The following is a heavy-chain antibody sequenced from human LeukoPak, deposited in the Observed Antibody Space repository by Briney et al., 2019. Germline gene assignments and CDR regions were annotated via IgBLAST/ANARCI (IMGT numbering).Heavy chain of an antibody. J-gene: IGHJ5*02. CDR2: ISYSGST. CDR3: AREESMVRGVSWFDP. D-gene: IGHD3-10*01. V-gene: IGHV4-59*11. CDR1: GGSLRSHY. Sequence: SETLSLTCTVSGGSLRSHYWSWIRQPPGKGLEWIGYISYSGSTNYNPALKSRVTISVDTSNNQFSLRLTSVTAADTAVYYCAREESMVRGVSWFDPWGQGTLVTVSP.